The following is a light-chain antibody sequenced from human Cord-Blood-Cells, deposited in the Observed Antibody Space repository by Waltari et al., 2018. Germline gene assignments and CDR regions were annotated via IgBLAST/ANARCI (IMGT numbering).Light chain of an antibody. V-gene: IGLV3-25*03. CDR2: KDS. Sequence: SYELTQPPSVSVSPGQTARITCSGDTFPKQYAYWYQQKPGQAPVLGIYKDSERPSGIPGRFSGSSSGTTVTLTISGVQAEDEADYYCQSADSSGTYVFGTGTKVTVL. J-gene: IGLJ1*01. CDR1: TFPKQY. CDR3: QSADSSGTYV.